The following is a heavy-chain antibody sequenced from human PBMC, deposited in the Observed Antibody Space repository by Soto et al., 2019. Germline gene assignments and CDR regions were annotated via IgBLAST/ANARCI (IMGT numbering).Heavy chain of an antibody. CDR3: ERDKVRKQIGGNEYYILDV. J-gene: IGHJ6*02. CDR1: GGTFSTSA. Sequence: QVQLMQSGAEVKKPGSSVKVSCKASGGTFSTSAISWVRQAPGDGLEWVGGIMPVFATPDYAQKFQGRVIITANESTTTANLELCSLTSNVTAVHYCERDKVRKQIGGNEYYILDVWGQGTAITVSS. CDR2: IMPVFATP. D-gene: IGHD1-1*01. V-gene: IGHV1-69*12.